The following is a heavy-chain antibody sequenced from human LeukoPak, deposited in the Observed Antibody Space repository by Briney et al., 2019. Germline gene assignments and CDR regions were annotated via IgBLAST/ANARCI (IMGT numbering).Heavy chain of an antibody. CDR2: ISGSGGST. CDR3: ASGIQLWLHYFDY. Sequence: GGSLRLSCAASGFTFSSYAMSWVRQAPGKGLEWVSAISGSGGSTYYADSVKGRFTISRDNSKNTLYLQMNSLRAEDTAVYYCASGIQLWLHYFDYWGQGTLVTVSS. D-gene: IGHD5-18*01. CDR1: GFTFSSYA. J-gene: IGHJ4*02. V-gene: IGHV3-23*01.